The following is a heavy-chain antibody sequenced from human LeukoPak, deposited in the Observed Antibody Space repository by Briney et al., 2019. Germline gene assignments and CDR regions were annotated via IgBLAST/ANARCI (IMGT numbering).Heavy chain of an antibody. CDR2: VRYDGSNK. V-gene: IGHV3-30*02. CDR3: ASNPAGPTVASGDY. J-gene: IGHJ4*02. Sequence: GGSLRLSCAASGFTFSSYGMHWVRQAPGKGLEWVAFVRYDGSNKYYADSVKGRFTISRDNSKNTLYLQMNSLRAEDTAVYYCASNPAGPTVASGDYWGQGTLVTVSS. CDR1: GFTFSSYG. D-gene: IGHD4-23*01.